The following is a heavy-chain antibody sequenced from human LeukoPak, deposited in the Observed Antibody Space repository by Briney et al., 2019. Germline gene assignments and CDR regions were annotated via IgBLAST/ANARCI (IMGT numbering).Heavy chain of an antibody. CDR3: ARHGPERIAVAGTIGL. CDR2: IYTSGST. CDR1: GGSISSYY. J-gene: IGHJ4*02. V-gene: IGHV4-4*07. Sequence: SETLSLTCTVSGGSISSYYWSWIRQPAGKGLEWIGRIYTSGSTNYNPSLKSRVTMSVDTSKNQFSLKLSSVTAADTAVYYCARHGPERIAVAGTIGLWGQGTLVTVSS. D-gene: IGHD6-19*01.